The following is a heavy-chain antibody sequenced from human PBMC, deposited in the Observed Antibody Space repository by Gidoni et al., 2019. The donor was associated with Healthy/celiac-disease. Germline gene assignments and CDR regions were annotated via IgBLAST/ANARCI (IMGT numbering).Heavy chain of an antibody. Sequence: QVQLVQSGAEVKKPGASVKVSCKASGYTFTSYGISWVRQAPGQGLEWMGWISAYNGNTNYAQKLQGRVTMTTDTSTSTAYMELRSLRSDDTAVYYCARGADFFGWDSSGWYYFDYWGQGTLVTVSS. CDR2: ISAYNGNT. CDR3: ARGADFFGWDSSGWYYFDY. J-gene: IGHJ4*02. V-gene: IGHV1-18*01. CDR1: GYTFTSYG. D-gene: IGHD6-19*01.